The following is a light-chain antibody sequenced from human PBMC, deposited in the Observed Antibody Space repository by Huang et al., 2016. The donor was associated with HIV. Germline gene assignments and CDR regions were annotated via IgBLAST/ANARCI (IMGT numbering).Light chain of an antibody. CDR2: ATS. J-gene: IGKJ4*01. CDR1: QPISNW. V-gene: IGKV1-12*01. CDR3: QQATRIPLT. Sequence: IQMTQSPSSVSASVGDRVTITCRASQPISNWLAWYQQKPGKAPNLLIYATSTLHGGVPSRFSGSGSGTDFTLTISSLQAEDFATYFCQQATRIPLTFGGGTKVEMK.